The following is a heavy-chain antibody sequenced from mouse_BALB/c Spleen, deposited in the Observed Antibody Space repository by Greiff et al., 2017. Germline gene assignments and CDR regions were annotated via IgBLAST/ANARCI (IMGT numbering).Heavy chain of an antibody. CDR3: ARSGYGSSYGWYFDV. J-gene: IGHJ1*01. CDR1: GDSITSGY. D-gene: IGHD1-1*01. Sequence: VQLQQSGPSLVKPSQTLSLTCSVTGDSITSGYWNWIRKFPGNKLEYMGYISYSGSTYYNPSLKSRISITRDTSKNQYYLQLNSVTTEDTATYYCARSGYGSSYGWYFDVWGAGTTVTVSS. V-gene: IGHV3-8*02. CDR2: ISYSGST.